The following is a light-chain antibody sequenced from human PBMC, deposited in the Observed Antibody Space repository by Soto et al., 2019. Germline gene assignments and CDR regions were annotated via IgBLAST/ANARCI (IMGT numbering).Light chain of an antibody. V-gene: IGLV1-40*01. CDR3: QSYVGGSEV. CDR2: GNR. CDR1: SSSIGAGYA. J-gene: IGLJ2*01. Sequence: QPVLTQPPSVSGAPGQSVTVSCSGDSSSIGAGYAVSWYQHSPGTAPRLLIYGNRNRPSGVPERFSASKSGTSASLTIAGLQAEDEADYYCQSYVGGSEVFGGGTKLTV.